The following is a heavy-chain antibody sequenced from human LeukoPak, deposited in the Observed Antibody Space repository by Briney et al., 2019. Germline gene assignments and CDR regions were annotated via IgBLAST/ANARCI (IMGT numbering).Heavy chain of an antibody. J-gene: IGHJ3*02. CDR1: GYSFTSYW. CDR2: IYPGDSDT. V-gene: IGHV5-51*01. CDR3: ARPSLLDYDFWSGYYLGQGAFDI. D-gene: IGHD3-3*01. Sequence: GESLKISCKGSGYSFTSYWIGWVRQMPGKGLEWMGIIYPGDSDTRDSPSFQGQVTISADKSISTAYLQWSSLKASDTAMYYCARPSLLDYDFWSGYYLGQGAFDIWGQGTMVTVSS.